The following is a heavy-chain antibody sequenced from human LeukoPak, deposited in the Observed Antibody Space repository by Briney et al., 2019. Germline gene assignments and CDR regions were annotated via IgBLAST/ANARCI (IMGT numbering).Heavy chain of an antibody. V-gene: IGHV3-30*02. Sequence: GGSLRLSCATSGFMFRSFGMNWVRQAPGKGLEWVAIIGYDGRNENYADPVRGRFTISRDNSKNTLYLQMNSLRDDDTAVYYCAKNEATGFVYGMDVWGQGTTVTVSS. D-gene: IGHD3-9*01. CDR1: GFMFRSFG. J-gene: IGHJ6*02. CDR2: IGYDGRNE. CDR3: AKNEATGFVYGMDV.